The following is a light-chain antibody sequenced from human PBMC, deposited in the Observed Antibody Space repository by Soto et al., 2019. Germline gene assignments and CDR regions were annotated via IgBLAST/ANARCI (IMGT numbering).Light chain of an antibody. V-gene: IGKV1-5*03. CDR1: QSISSW. CDR2: KAS. CDR3: QQYNSYST. Sequence: DIQMTQSPSTLSASVGDRVTITCRASQSISSWLAWYQQKPGKAPKLLIYKASSLESGVPSRFSGGGSGTEFTLTSSSLQPDDFATYYCQQYNSYSTFGQGTKVEIE. J-gene: IGKJ1*01.